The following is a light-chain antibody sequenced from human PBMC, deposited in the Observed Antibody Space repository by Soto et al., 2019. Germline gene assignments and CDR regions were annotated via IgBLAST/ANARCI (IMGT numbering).Light chain of an antibody. CDR2: DTS. J-gene: IGKJ1*01. CDR3: QQYGSSPWT. CDR1: QSVSSSW. V-gene: IGKV3-20*01. Sequence: DIVLTQSPCTLSLSPGERATLSCRASQSVSSSWLVWYQQKPGQAPRLLIHDTSSRPAGIPDRCSGSWSGTDFPIIISLLEPEDFAEYFCQQYGSSPWTFGQGTKVEIK.